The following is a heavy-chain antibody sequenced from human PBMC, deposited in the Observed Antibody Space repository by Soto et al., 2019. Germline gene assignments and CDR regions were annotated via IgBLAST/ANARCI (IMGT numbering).Heavy chain of an antibody. CDR1: GFTFSSFA. J-gene: IGHJ4*02. Sequence: GGSLRLSCAASGFTFSSFAMSWVRQGPGEGLEWVSAISGSGGSTYYADSVKGRFTISRDNSKNTLYLQMNSLRAEDTAVYYCAKEGEHSSGWANFDYWGQGTLVTVSS. CDR3: AKEGEHSSGWANFDY. CDR2: ISGSGGST. V-gene: IGHV3-23*01. D-gene: IGHD6-19*01.